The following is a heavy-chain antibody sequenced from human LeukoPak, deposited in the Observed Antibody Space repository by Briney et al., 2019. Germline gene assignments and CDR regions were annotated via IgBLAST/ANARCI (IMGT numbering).Heavy chain of an antibody. V-gene: IGHV3-11*01. J-gene: IGHJ4*02. CDR1: GGSISSYY. Sequence: LSLTCTVSGGSISSYYWSWIRQPPGKGLEWVSYISSSGSTIYYADSVKGRFTISRDNAKNSLYLQMNSLRAEDTAVYYCAKDLGSWSGYHTSNFDYWGQGTLVTVSS. CDR3: AKDLGSWSGYHTSNFDY. D-gene: IGHD3-3*01. CDR2: ISSSGSTI.